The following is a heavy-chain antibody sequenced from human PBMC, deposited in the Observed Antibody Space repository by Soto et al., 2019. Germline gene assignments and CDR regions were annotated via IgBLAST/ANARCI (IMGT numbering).Heavy chain of an antibody. Sequence: ASVKVASKVSGYTFTSYYIHWVRQAPGQGLEWMGIINLSGGSTSHAQKFQGRVTITRDTSTSTVYMELSSLRSEDTAEYYCARADGGNSVYYSSGMDFWGQGTTVT. CDR2: INLSGGST. J-gene: IGHJ6*02. CDR3: ARADGGNSVYYSSGMDF. V-gene: IGHV1-46*01. CDR1: GYTFTSYY. D-gene: IGHD2-21*02.